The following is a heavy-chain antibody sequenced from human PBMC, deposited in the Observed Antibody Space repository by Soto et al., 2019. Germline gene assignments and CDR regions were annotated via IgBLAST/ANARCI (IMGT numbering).Heavy chain of an antibody. CDR1: GFTFSSYS. CDR3: ARDGNNWQQLVNFDY. V-gene: IGHV3-21*01. CDR2: ISSSSSYI. D-gene: IGHD6-13*01. J-gene: IGHJ4*02. Sequence: GGSLRLSCAASGFTFSSYSMNWVRQAPGKGLEWVSSISSSSSYIYYADSVKGRFTISRDNAKNSLYLQMNSLRAEDTAVYYCARDGNNWQQLVNFDYWGQGTLVTVSS.